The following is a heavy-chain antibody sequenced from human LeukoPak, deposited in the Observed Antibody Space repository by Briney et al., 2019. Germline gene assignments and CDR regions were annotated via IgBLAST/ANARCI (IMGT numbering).Heavy chain of an antibody. Sequence: SETLSLTCTVSGGSISSTTYYWGWIRQPPGKGLEWIGSIYSIGTTYHNPPLKSRVAISVDTSKNQFSLKVSSVTAADTAVYYCARHMVRGVTDWYFDLWGRGTLVTVSS. CDR3: ARHMVRGVTDWYFDL. CDR1: GGSISSTTYY. CDR2: IYSIGTT. J-gene: IGHJ2*01. V-gene: IGHV4-39*01. D-gene: IGHD3-10*01.